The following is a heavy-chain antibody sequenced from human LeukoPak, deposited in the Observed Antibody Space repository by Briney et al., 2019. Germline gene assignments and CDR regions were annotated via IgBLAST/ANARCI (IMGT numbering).Heavy chain of an antibody. Sequence: AAVKVSCKASGYTFTGYLMNWVRQAPGQGLEWMGWINPNSGGANYAQKFQGRVTMTRDTSISTAYMELSSLISDDTAVYYCARGSSVRDWFDLWGQGTLVTVSS. V-gene: IGHV1-2*02. D-gene: IGHD1-1*01. J-gene: IGHJ5*02. CDR3: ARGSSVRDWFDL. CDR1: GYTFTGYL. CDR2: INPNSGGA.